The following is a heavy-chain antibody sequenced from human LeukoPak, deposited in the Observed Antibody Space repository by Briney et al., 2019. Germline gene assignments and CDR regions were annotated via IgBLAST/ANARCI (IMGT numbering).Heavy chain of an antibody. D-gene: IGHD2-21*02. CDR1: GFTVSTNC. CDR2: IYSGGTT. V-gene: IGHV3-53*01. J-gene: IGHJ4*02. CDR3: AKTVVTAISDY. Sequence: PGGSLRLSCAASGFTVSTNCMTWVRQAPGKGLEWVSTIYSGGTTYYADSVKGRFTISRDNSKNTLYLQMNSLRAEDTAVYYCAKTVVTAISDYWGQGTLVTVSS.